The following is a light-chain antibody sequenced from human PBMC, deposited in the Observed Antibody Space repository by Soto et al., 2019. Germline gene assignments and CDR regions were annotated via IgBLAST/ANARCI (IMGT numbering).Light chain of an antibody. V-gene: IGKV3-20*01. Sequence: VWPRTQDTLSFSPGDRASLSCRASQNLSRYFLAWYQHKPGQAPRLLISGASRRATGIPDRFSGAGSGTDFTLTISRLEPEDFALYYCQQHDILLITFGQGTRLEIK. CDR2: GAS. CDR1: QNLSRYF. CDR3: QQHDILLIT. J-gene: IGKJ5*01.